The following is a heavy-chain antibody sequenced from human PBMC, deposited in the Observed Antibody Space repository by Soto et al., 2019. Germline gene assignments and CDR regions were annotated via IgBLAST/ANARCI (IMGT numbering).Heavy chain of an antibody. D-gene: IGHD3-3*01. CDR2: IKSKKDDGTT. CDR1: GFTFTAAW. CDR3: SGQITIYGVVFLY. V-gene: IGHV3-15*07. Sequence: EVQLVESGGGLVKPGGSLRLSCAASGFTFTAAWMNWVRQDTGKGLGWVGRIKSKKDDGTTAYAAPVKGRCTISRVDATNMVSLQMNSLKTEDTAFYYCSGQITIYGVVFLYWGQGTLVTVSS. J-gene: IGHJ4*02.